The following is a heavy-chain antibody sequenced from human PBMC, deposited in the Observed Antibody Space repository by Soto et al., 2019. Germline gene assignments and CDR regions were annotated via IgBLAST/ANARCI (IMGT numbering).Heavy chain of an antibody. Sequence: EVQLVESGGGLVQPGGSLRLSCAASGFSFSTYWMSWVRQAPGTGLEWVANINADGSQTYYVDSVRGRFTISRDNAKTSMYLQLNSLRAEDMAVYYCAKGGHIDFCGQGTLVTVSS. D-gene: IGHD3-16*01. CDR1: GFSFSTYW. J-gene: IGHJ4*02. CDR3: AKGGHIDF. V-gene: IGHV3-7*03. CDR2: INADGSQT.